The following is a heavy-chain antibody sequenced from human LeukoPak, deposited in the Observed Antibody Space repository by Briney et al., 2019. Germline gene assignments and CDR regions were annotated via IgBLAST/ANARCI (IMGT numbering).Heavy chain of an antibody. V-gene: IGHV3-33*01. CDR1: GFTLSSYG. J-gene: IGHJ3*02. D-gene: IGHD1-26*01. Sequence: PPGGSLRLSCGTSGFTLSSYGMHGVRQAPGKGLEWVAVIWYDGSIKYYADSVKGRFTISRDNPNNTLYLQMNSLRAEDTAVYYCARVGSGSYFLDGFDIWGQGTMVTVSS. CDR3: ARVGSGSYFLDGFDI. CDR2: IWYDGSIK.